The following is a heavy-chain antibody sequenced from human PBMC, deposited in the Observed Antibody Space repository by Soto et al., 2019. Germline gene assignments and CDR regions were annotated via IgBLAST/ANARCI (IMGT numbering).Heavy chain of an antibody. CDR2: ISGSGGST. Sequence: PGGSLRLSCAASGFTFSSYAMSRVRQAPGKGLEWVSAISGSGGSTYYADSVKGRFTISRDNSKNTLYLQMNSLRAEDTAVYYRAKVLLPGYCGGGSCYLFDYWGQGPLVTVSS. CDR1: GFTFSSYA. CDR3: AKVLLPGYCGGGSCYLFDY. D-gene: IGHD2-15*01. J-gene: IGHJ4*02. V-gene: IGHV3-23*01.